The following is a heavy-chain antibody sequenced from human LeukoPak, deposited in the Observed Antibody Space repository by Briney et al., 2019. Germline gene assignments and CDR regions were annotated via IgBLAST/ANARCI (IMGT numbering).Heavy chain of an antibody. D-gene: IGHD3-9*01. CDR3: ARDRYLGPYSYYGMDV. V-gene: IGHV4-4*02. CDR2: IYHSGST. J-gene: IGHJ6*04. Sequence: GTLSLTCAVSGGSISSSNWWSWVRQPPGKGLEWIGEIYHSGSTNYNPSLKSRVTISVDKSKNQFSLKLSSVTAADTAVYYCARDRYLGPYSYYGMDVWGKGTTVTVSS. CDR1: GGSISSSNW.